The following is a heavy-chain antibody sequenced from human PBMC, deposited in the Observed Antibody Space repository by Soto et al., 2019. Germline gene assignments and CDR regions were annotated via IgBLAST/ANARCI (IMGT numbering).Heavy chain of an antibody. Sequence: LGESLKISCTGFGYTFTTFWISWVRQMPGKGLEWMGRIDPGDTYATYSPAFQGHVTISADKATSTAYLQWSSLKASDTAMYFCARIYCTTTTCDSWFDPRGQGTLVTVSS. CDR1: GYTFTTFW. J-gene: IGHJ5*02. CDR3: ARIYCTTTTCDSWFDP. CDR2: IDPGDTYA. V-gene: IGHV5-10-1*01. D-gene: IGHD2-2*01.